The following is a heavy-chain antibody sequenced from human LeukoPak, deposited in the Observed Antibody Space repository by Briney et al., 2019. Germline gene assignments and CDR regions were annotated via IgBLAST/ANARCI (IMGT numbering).Heavy chain of an antibody. V-gene: IGHV3-48*02. J-gene: IGHJ4*02. CDR3: ARLSDSDGSCDY. D-gene: IGHD3-22*01. Sequence: GGSLRLSCTASGFPFRSYFMNWVRQAPGKGLEWISYISSSSSMIYYAESVKGRFTIFRDNAKDSVYLQMNSLRDEDTAVYHCARLSDSDGSCDYWGQGTLVTVSS. CDR1: GFPFRSYF. CDR2: ISSSSSMI.